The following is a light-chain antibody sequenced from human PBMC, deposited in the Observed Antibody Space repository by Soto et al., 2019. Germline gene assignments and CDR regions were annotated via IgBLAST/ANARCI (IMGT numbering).Light chain of an antibody. CDR2: RNS. V-gene: IGLV1-47*01. J-gene: IGLJ1*01. CDR1: ASTIGRNY. Sequence: SGLTHSPSASGTPGRMVTISCYGSASTIGRNYVYWYQQLPGTAPKLLIYRNSQRPSGVPDRFSGSKSGTSASLAISGLRSEDEADYYCAAWDDNLSGFYVFGDGTKVTVL. CDR3: AAWDDNLSGFYV.